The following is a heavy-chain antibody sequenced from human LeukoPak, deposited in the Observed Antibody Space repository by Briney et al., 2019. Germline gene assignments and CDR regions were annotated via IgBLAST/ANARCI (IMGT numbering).Heavy chain of an antibody. J-gene: IGHJ6*02. CDR1: GYTFTSYG. CDR2: ISAYNGNT. V-gene: IGHV1-18*01. CDR3: ARERNGERYYYYGMDV. Sequence: ASVTVSCKASGYTFTSYGISWVRQPPGQGLEWMGWISAYNGNTNYAQKLQGRVTMTTDTSTSTAYMELRSLRSDDTAVYYCARERNGERYYYYGMDVWGQGTTVTVSS. D-gene: IGHD4-17*01.